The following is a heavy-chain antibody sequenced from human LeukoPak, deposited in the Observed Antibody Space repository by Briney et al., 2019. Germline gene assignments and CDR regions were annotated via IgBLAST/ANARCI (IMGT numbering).Heavy chain of an antibody. CDR2: IYYSGST. D-gene: IGHD6-13*01. J-gene: IGHJ4*02. CDR1: GGSISSGGYY. CDR3: ARAYGSSWYLDY. Sequence: SEALSLTCTVSGGSISSGGYYWSWIRQHPGKGLEWIGYIYYSGSTYYNPSLKSRVTISVDTSKNQFSLKLSSVTAADTAVYYCARAYGSSWYLDYWGQGTLVTVSS. V-gene: IGHV4-31*03.